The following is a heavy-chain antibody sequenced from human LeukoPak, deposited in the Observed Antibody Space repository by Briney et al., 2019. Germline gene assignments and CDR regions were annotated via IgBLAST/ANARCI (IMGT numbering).Heavy chain of an antibody. J-gene: IGHJ4*02. CDR2: INPNSGGT. CDR3: ARDSYYGSGRDTGGY. CDR1: GYTFTGYY. V-gene: IGHV1-2*06. Sequence: ASVKVSCKASGYTFTGYYMHWVRQAPGQGLEWMGRINPNSGGTNYAQKFQGRVAMTRDTSISTAYMELSRLRSDDTAVCYCARDSYYGSGRDTGGYWGQGTLVTVSS. D-gene: IGHD3-10*01.